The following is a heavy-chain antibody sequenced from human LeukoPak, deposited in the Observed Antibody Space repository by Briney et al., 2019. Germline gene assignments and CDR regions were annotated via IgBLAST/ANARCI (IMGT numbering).Heavy chain of an antibody. J-gene: IGHJ5*02. V-gene: IGHV4-30-2*01. CDR1: GGSISSGGYS. CDR3: ARRLSLRYLGYCSGGSCINWFDP. CDR2: IYHSGST. D-gene: IGHD2-15*01. Sequence: SQTLSLTCAVSGGSISSGGYSWSWIRQPPGKGLEWIGYIYHSGSTYYNPSLKSRVTISVDRSKNQFSLKLSSVTAADTAVYYCARRLSLRYLGYCSGGSCINWFDPWGQGTLVTVSS.